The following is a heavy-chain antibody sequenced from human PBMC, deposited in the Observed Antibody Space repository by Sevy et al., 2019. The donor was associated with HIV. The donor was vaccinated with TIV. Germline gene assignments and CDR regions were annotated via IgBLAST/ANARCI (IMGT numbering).Heavy chain of an antibody. CDR1: GGSISSGGYY. D-gene: IGHD3-10*01. Sequence: SETLSLTCTVSGGSISSGGYYWSWIRQHPGKGLEWIGYIYYSGSTYYNPSLKSRVTISVDTSKNQFSLKLSSVTAADTAVYYCARDLGFGDRRRIAFDIWGQGTMVTVSS. CDR3: ARDLGFGDRRRIAFDI. V-gene: IGHV4-31*03. CDR2: IYYSGST. J-gene: IGHJ3*02.